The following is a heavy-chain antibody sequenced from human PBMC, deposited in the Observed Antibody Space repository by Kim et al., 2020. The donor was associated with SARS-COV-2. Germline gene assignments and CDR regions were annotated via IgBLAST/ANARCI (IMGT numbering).Heavy chain of an antibody. CDR3: ARARKPGYATWSDIGYY. Sequence: GGSLRLSCAASGFSFSSFCMSWVRQSPGKGLEWVASIRGTSSHTIKSGIVEGRFTISRDNSKNTLYLEMNSLRAEDTAMYYCARARKPGYATWSDIGYY. CDR2: IRGTSSHT. CDR1: GFSFSSFC. V-gene: IGHV3-23*01. J-gene: IGHJ6*03. D-gene: IGHD2-15*01.